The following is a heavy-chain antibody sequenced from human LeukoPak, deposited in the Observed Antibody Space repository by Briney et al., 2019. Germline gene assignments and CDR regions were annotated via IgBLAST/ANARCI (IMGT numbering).Heavy chain of an antibody. Sequence: PSETLSLTCTVSGDSISSYYWSWIRQPPGKGLEWIGYIYDTGSTNYNPSLKSRVTMSVDTSKNQFSLKLSSVTAADTAVYYCARDAYYYDSSGYYPFDYWGQGTLVTVSS. CDR3: ARDAYYYDSSGYYPFDY. CDR1: GDSISSYY. V-gene: IGHV4-59*12. J-gene: IGHJ4*02. CDR2: IYDTGST. D-gene: IGHD3-22*01.